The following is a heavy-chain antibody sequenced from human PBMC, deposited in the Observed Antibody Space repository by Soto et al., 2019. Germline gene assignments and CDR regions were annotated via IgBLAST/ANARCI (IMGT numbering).Heavy chain of an antibody. D-gene: IGHD6-13*01. Sequence: SETLSLTCTVSGGSISSGRYYWSWIRQHPGKGLEWIGYIYYSGSTYYNPSLKSRVTISVDTSKNQFSLKLSAVTAADTAVYYCARGIAAAGTGELSQYYIYMDVWGKGTTVTVAS. CDR1: GGSISSGRYY. V-gene: IGHV4-31*03. J-gene: IGHJ6*03. CDR2: IYYSGST. CDR3: ARGIAAAGTGELSQYYIYMDV.